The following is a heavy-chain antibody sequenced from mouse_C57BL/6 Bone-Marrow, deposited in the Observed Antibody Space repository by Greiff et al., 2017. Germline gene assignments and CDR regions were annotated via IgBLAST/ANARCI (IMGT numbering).Heavy chain of an antibody. CDR3: ARSGDYDENYYAMDY. Sequence: QVQLQQPGAELVMPGASVKLSCKASGYTFTSYWMHWVKQRPGRGLEWIGEIDPSDSYTNYNQKFKGKSTLTVDKSSSTAYMQLSSLTSEDSAVYYCARSGDYDENYYAMDYWGQGTSVTVSS. V-gene: IGHV1-69*01. D-gene: IGHD2-4*01. J-gene: IGHJ4*01. CDR2: IDPSDSYT. CDR1: GYTFTSYW.